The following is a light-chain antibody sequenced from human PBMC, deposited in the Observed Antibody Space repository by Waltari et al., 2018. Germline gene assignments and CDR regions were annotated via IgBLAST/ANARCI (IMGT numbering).Light chain of an antibody. CDR1: DIGTKS. V-gene: IGLV3-21*03. CDR3: QVWDTRSDHWV. Sequence: SYVLTQPPSVSVVPGKTATITCGGSDIGTKSVRWYQQKPGQAPVAVVYDDTGRPSGIPERFSGSNSAHTATLTISRVEAGDEAHYFCQVWDTRSDHWVFGGGTKLTVL. CDR2: DDT. J-gene: IGLJ3*02.